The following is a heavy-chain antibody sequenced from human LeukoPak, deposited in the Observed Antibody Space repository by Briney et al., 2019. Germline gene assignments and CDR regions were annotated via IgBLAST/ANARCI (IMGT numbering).Heavy chain of an antibody. J-gene: IGHJ4*02. Sequence: GGSLKISCKGSGYSFTSYWIGWVRQMPGKGLEWMGIIYPGDSDTRYSPSFQGQVTISADKSISTAYLQWSSLKASDTAMYYCARLAYCGGDCYPSFDYWGQGTLVTVSS. CDR2: IYPGDSDT. V-gene: IGHV5-51*01. D-gene: IGHD2-21*02. CDR3: ARLAYCGGDCYPSFDY. CDR1: GYSFTSYW.